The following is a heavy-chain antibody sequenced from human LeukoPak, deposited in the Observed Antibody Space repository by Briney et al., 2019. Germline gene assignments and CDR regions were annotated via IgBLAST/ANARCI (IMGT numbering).Heavy chain of an antibody. J-gene: IGHJ4*02. D-gene: IGHD3-10*01. Sequence: ASVKVSCKASGYTSTSYDINWVRQATEQGLEWMGWMNPNSGNTGYAQKFQGRVTMTRSTSISTAYMELSSLRSEDTAVYYCASLFGSFRGVIRDYWGQGTLVTVSS. V-gene: IGHV1-8*01. CDR1: GYTSTSYD. CDR3: ASLFGSFRGVIRDY. CDR2: MNPNSGNT.